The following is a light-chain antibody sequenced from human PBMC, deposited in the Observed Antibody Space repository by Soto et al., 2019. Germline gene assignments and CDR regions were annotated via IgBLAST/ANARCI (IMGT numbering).Light chain of an antibody. Sequence: QSALTQPPSVSGSPGQSVTISCTGTSSDVGSYNRVSWYQQPPGTAPKLMIHEVSNRPSGVPDRFSGSKSGNTASLTISGLQAEDEADYYCSSYTSSSTLVFGVGTKVTVL. CDR3: SSYTSSSTLV. CDR1: SSDVGSYNR. CDR2: EVS. J-gene: IGLJ2*01. V-gene: IGLV2-18*02.